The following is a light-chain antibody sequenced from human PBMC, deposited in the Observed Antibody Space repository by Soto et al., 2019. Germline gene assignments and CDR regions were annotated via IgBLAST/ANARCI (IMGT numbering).Light chain of an antibody. CDR3: RSYAVTKKGV. CDR2: EVS. J-gene: IGLJ2*01. CDR1: SSDVGGYNY. V-gene: IGLV2-8*01. Sequence: QSALTQPPSASGSPGQSVTISCTGTSSDVGGYNYVSWYQQHPGKAPKLMIYEVSKRPSGVPDRFSGSKSGNTASLTVSGLQAEDEADYYCRSYAVTKKGVFGGGTKLTVL.